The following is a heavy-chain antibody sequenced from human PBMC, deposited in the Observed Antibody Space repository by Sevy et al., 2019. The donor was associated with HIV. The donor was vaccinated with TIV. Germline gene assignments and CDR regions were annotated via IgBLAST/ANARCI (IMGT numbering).Heavy chain of an antibody. J-gene: IGHJ5*02. CDR2: INHSGST. V-gene: IGHV4-34*01. CDR3: ARGGVPDVDTATVTPWFDP. D-gene: IGHD5-18*01. CDR1: GGSFSGYY. Sequence: SETLSLTCAVYGGSFSGYYWSWIRQPPGKGLEWIGEINHSGSTNYNPSLKSRVTISVDTSKNQFSLKLSSVTAADTAVYYCARGGVPDVDTATVTPWFDPWGQGTLVTVSS.